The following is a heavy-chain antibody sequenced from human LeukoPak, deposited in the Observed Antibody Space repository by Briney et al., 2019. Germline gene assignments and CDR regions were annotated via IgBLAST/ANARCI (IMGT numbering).Heavy chain of an antibody. J-gene: IGHJ4*02. V-gene: IGHV3-7*01. Sequence: GGSLRLSCAASVFTFSNYWMSWVRQAPGKGLEWVANIKQGGSEKYYVDSVEGRFTISRDNAKNSLYLQMNSLRAEDTAVYFCARGKTTVTPGYFDYWGQGTLVTVSS. CDR2: IKQGGSEK. CDR1: VFTFSNYW. D-gene: IGHD4-17*01. CDR3: ARGKTTVTPGYFDY.